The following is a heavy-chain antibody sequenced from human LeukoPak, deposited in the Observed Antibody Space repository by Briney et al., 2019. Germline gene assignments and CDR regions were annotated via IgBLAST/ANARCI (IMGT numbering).Heavy chain of an antibody. CDR1: GGSISSYY. CDR2: IYYSGST. D-gene: IGHD3-22*01. CDR3: ARGGYYYDSRSLIEYFQH. J-gene: IGHJ1*01. V-gene: IGHV4-59*12. Sequence: SETLSLTCTVSGGSISSYYWSWIRQPPGKGLEWIGYIYYSGSTSYNPSLKSRVTISTDMSKNQFSLKLSSVTAADTAVYYCARGGYYYDSRSLIEYFQHWGQGTLVTVSS.